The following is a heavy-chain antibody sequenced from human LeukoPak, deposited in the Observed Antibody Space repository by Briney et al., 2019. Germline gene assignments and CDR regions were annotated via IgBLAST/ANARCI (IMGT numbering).Heavy chain of an antibody. J-gene: IGHJ4*02. D-gene: IGHD7-27*01. CDR2: INPDSGGA. CDR3: ARGGKSELGTCDF. V-gene: IGHV1-2*02. CDR1: GYTFSGYY. Sequence: ASVKVSCKASGYTFSGYYMNWVRQAPGQGLEWMGWINPDSGGANYAQKFQGRVTMTRDTSTNTAYMELRSLRSDDTAMYFCARGGKSELGTCDFWGQGTLVTVSS.